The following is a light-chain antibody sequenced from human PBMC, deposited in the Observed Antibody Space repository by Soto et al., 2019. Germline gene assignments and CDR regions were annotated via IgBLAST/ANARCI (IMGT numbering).Light chain of an antibody. V-gene: IGKV3-20*01. CDR3: QQYGGSSWT. CDR2: STS. Sequence: EIVVTQSPATLSLSPGERATLSCSASQSISISYLAWYQQHPGQAPRLLIYSTSTRATGIPDRFSGSGSGTDFTLTISNLEPGDFAVYYCQQYGGSSWTFGQGGKVAIK. CDR1: QSISISY. J-gene: IGKJ1*01.